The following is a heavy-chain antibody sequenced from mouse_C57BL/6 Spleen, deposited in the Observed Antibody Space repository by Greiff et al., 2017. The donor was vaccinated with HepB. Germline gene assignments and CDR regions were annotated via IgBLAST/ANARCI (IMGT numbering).Heavy chain of an antibody. D-gene: IGHD1-1*01. Sequence: QVQLQQSGAELVKPGASVKISCKASGYAFSSYWMNWVKQRPGKGLEWIGQIYPGEGDTNYNGKFKGKATLTADKSSSTAYMQLISLTSADSAVYFFARGGNYYGSSYWYFDVWGTGTTVTVSS. J-gene: IGHJ1*03. CDR1: GYAFSSYW. V-gene: IGHV1-80*01. CDR3: ARGGNYYGSSYWYFDV. CDR2: IYPGEGDT.